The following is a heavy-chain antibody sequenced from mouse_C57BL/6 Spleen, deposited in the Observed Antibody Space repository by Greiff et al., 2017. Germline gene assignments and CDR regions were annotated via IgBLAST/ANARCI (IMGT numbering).Heavy chain of an antibody. Sequence: VHVKQSGAELVKPGASVKLSCTASGFNIKDYYMHWVKQRTEQGLEWIGRIDPEDGETKYALKFQGKATITADTSSNTAYLQLSSLTSEDTAVYYCARGDYYAMDYWGQGTSVTVSS. V-gene: IGHV14-2*01. CDR3: ARGDYYAMDY. CDR1: GFNIKDYY. J-gene: IGHJ4*01. CDR2: IDPEDGET.